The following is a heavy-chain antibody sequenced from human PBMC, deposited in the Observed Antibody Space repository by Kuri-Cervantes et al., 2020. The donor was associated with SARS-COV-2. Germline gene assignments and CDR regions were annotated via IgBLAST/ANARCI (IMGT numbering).Heavy chain of an antibody. V-gene: IGHV3-48*03. CDR2: ISSSGSTI. Sequence: GGSLRLSCAASGFTFSSYEMNWVRQAPGKGLEWVSYISSSGSTIYCADSVKGRFTISRDNSKNTLYLQMNSLRAEDTAVYYCARAFGRITIYAFDIWGQGTMVTVSS. CDR1: GFTFSSYE. J-gene: IGHJ3*02. D-gene: IGHD3-3*01. CDR3: ARAFGRITIYAFDI.